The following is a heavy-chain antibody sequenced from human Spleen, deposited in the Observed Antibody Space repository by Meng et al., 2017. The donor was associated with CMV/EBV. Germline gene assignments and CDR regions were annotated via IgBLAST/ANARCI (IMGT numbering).Heavy chain of an antibody. J-gene: IGHJ6*02. D-gene: IGHD2-2*02. CDR2: INPNSGGT. CDR1: GYTFTGYY. V-gene: IGHV1-2*02. Sequence: ASVKVSCKASGYTFTGYYMHWVRQAPGQGLEWMGWINPNSGGTNYAQKFQGRVTITRNTSISTAYMELSSLRSEDTAVYYCARGLRDSDIVVVPAAIRGGYYYYYGMDVWGQGTTVTVSS. CDR3: ARGLRDSDIVVVPAAIRGGYYYYYGMDV.